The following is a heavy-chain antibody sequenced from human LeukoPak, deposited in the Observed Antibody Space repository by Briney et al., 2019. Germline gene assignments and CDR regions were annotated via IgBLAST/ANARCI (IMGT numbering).Heavy chain of an antibody. Sequence: GASVKVSCKASGYTFTGYYIHWVRQAPGQGLEWMGWINPKRGDTDHAQRFQGRITMARDTSMSTAFMELYSLTSDDTAVYYCVRDIAGSEYDNSGVYWGQGTLVTVS. CDR2: INPKRGDT. CDR1: GYTFTGYY. V-gene: IGHV1-2*02. CDR3: VRDIAGSEYDNSGVY. D-gene: IGHD3-22*01. J-gene: IGHJ4*02.